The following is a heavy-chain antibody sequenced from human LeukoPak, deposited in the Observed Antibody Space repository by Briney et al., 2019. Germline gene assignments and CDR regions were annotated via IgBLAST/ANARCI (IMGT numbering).Heavy chain of an antibody. Sequence: GRSLRLSCTASGFTLGDYAMSWFRQAPGKWLEWVGFIRSKAYGGTTEYAASVKGRFTSSRDGSKSIAYLQMNSLKTEDPAVYYCTRDNYQPYYYDSSGLPFDYWGQGPLVTVSS. J-gene: IGHJ4*02. V-gene: IGHV3-49*01. CDR3: TRDNYQPYYYDSSGLPFDY. D-gene: IGHD3-22*01. CDR2: IRSKAYGGTT. CDR1: GFTLGDYA.